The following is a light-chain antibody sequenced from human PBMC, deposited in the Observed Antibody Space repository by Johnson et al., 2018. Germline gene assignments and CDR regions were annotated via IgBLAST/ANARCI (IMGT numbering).Light chain of an antibody. CDR3: GTWESSLSAGNV. CDR2: ENN. V-gene: IGLV1-51*02. Sequence: QSVLTQPPSVSAAPGQKVTISCSGSSSNIGNNYVSWYQQLPGTAPKLLIYENNKRPSGIPDRFSGSKSGTSATLGITGLQTGDEADYYFGTWESSLSAGNVCGTGTKATVL. J-gene: IGLJ1*01. CDR1: SSNIGNNY.